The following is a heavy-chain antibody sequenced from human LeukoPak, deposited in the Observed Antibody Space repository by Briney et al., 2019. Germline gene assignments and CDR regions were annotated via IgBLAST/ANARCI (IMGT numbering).Heavy chain of an antibody. CDR2: IIPIFGTA. CDR3: ARGGTMVRGVKGYYYGMDV. V-gene: IGHV1-69*06. CDR1: GGTFSSYA. J-gene: IGHJ6*04. D-gene: IGHD3-10*01. Sequence: SVKVSCKASGGTFSSYAISWVRQAPGQGLEWMGGIIPIFGTANYAQKFQGRVTITADKSTSTAYMELSRLRSDDTAVYYCARGGTMVRGVKGYYYGMDVWGKGTTVTVSS.